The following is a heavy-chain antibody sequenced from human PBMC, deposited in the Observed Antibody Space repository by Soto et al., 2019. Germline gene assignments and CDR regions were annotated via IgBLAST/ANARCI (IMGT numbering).Heavy chain of an antibody. V-gene: IGHV3-66*01. J-gene: IGHJ6*02. CDR2: IYSGGST. Sequence: GGSLRLSCAASGLTVSSNYMSWVRQAPGKGLEWVSVIYSGGSTYYADSVKGRFTISRDNSKNTLYLQMNSLRAEDTAVYYCARGIEMATIHYYGMDVWGQGTTVTVSS. CDR3: ARGIEMATIHYYGMDV. CDR1: GLTVSSNY. D-gene: IGHD5-12*01.